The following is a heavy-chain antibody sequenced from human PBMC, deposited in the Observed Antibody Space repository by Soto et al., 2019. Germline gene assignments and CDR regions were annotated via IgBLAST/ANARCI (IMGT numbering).Heavy chain of an antibody. CDR1: GGSISSYY. CDR2: IYTSGST. V-gene: IGHV4-4*07. Sequence: NPSETLSLTCTVSGGSISSYYWSWIRQPAGKGLEWIERIYTSGSTNYNPSLKSRVTMSVDTSKNQFSLKLSSVTAADTAVYYCARQEGSGYDFSSWFDPWGQGTLVTGSS. J-gene: IGHJ5*02. D-gene: IGHD3-3*01. CDR3: ARQEGSGYDFSSWFDP.